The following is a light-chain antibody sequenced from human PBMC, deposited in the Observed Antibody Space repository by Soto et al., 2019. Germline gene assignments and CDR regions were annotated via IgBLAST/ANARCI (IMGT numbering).Light chain of an antibody. J-gene: IGKJ5*01. CDR2: WAS. CDR1: QSVLSSSNNKNY. CDR3: QQYHSGPIT. V-gene: IGKV4-1*01. Sequence: DIVMTQSPDSLTVSLGERATINCKSSQSVLSSSNNKNYLAWHQQKPGQPPKVLIYWASTRESGVPDRFGGSGSGTYFTLTINNVQAEDVAVYYCQQYHSGPITFGQGTRLEIK.